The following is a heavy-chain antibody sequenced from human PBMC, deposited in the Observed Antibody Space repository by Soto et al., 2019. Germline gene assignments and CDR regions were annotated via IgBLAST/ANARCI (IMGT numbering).Heavy chain of an antibody. Sequence: GGSLRLACEASGGMFSSYVMNWVRQAPGKGLEWVSGISGTGGSTKYADSVQGRFTISRDSSRNTLYLQMNSLRVEDTAVYYCARIDCTGGNCRPYAYYGLDVWGQGTTVPFSS. D-gene: IGHD2-15*01. V-gene: IGHV3-23*01. CDR2: ISGTGGST. CDR3: ARIDCTGGNCRPYAYYGLDV. CDR1: GGMFSSYV. J-gene: IGHJ6*02.